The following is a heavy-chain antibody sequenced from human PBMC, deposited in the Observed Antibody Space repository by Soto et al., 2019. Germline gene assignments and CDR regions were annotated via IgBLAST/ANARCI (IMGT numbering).Heavy chain of an antibody. Sequence: SETLSLTCTVSGGSISSYYWSWIRQHPGKGLEWIGYIYYSGSTYYNPSLKSRVTISVDTSKNQFSLKLSSVTAADTAVYYCARVIRYSSGWSKYYFVYWGQGTLVTVSS. D-gene: IGHD6-19*01. J-gene: IGHJ4*02. CDR2: IYYSGST. V-gene: IGHV4-59*06. CDR1: GGSISSYY. CDR3: ARVIRYSSGWSKYYFVY.